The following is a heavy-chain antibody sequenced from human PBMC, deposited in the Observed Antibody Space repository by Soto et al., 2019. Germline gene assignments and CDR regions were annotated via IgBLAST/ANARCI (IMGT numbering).Heavy chain of an antibody. D-gene: IGHD3-9*01. J-gene: IGHJ5*02. CDR2: TSGSGAST. V-gene: IGHV3-23*01. CDR1: GFTFISYA. CDR3: AKDPATYYDILTGYYTEYNWFDA. Sequence: VGSLRLSCAASGFTFISYAITCSHHAPRKWLELVSATSGSGASTYYADSVKGQFTISKDNSKNTLYMQMNSLRAEDTAVYYCAKDPATYYDILTGYYTEYNWFDAWGKGTMVTVSS.